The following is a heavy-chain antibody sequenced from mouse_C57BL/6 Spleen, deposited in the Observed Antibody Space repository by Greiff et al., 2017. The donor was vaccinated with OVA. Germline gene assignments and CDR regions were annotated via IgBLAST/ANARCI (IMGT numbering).Heavy chain of an antibody. J-gene: IGHJ2*01. Sequence: VKLQESGAELVRPGTSVKVSCKASGYAFTNYLIEWVKQRPGQGLEWIGVINPGSGGTNYNEKFKGKATLTADKASSTAYMQLSSLTSEDSAVYFCARSYHYYFDVWGQGTTLTGSS. CDR3: ARSYHYYFDV. D-gene: IGHD1-1*01. V-gene: IGHV1-54*01. CDR2: INPGSGGT. CDR1: GYAFTNYL.